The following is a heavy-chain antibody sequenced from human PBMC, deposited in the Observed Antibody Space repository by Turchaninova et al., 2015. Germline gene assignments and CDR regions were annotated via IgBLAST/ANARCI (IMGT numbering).Heavy chain of an antibody. Sequence: QVQLQXXXAGXXKPSEXLSLXXGVNDGSFSGYYLSWILQPPGKGVEWSGEINRSGSTTYNPSLKSRVSISRDTSKNQVSLKLTSVTAADTAGYYRAKSDRNTVTTHYWGQGTLVTVSS. V-gene: IGHV4-34*01. CDR1: DGSFSGYY. CDR2: INRSGST. J-gene: IGHJ4*02. D-gene: IGHD4-17*01. CDR3: AKSDRNTVTTHY.